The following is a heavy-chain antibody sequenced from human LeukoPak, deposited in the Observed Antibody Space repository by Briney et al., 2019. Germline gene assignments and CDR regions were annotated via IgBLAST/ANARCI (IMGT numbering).Heavy chain of an antibody. Sequence: PSETLSLTCTVSGGSISSGSYYWSWIRQPAGEGLEWIGRIYSSGSTNYNPSLKSRVTISVDTSKNQFSLKLSSVTAADTAVYYCARGRAAAGIPFDYWGQGTLVTVSS. V-gene: IGHV4-61*02. CDR2: IYSSGST. CDR1: GGSISSGSYY. D-gene: IGHD6-13*01. CDR3: ARGRAAAGIPFDY. J-gene: IGHJ4*02.